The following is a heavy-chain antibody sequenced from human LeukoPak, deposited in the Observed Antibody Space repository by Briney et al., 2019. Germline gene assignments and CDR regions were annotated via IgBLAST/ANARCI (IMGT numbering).Heavy chain of an antibody. CDR1: GFTFSTYA. CDR2: VSDGGGTT. J-gene: IGHJ4*02. V-gene: IGHV3-23*01. CDR3: AKGGGSAWYYFDY. Sequence: PGGSLRLSCAASGFTFSTYAMTWVRQGPGKGLEWVSTVSDGGGTTHYADSVKGRFTISRDNSKNTLSLQMSSLSAEDTAVYYCAKGGGSAWYYFDYWGQGTLVTVSS. D-gene: IGHD6-19*01.